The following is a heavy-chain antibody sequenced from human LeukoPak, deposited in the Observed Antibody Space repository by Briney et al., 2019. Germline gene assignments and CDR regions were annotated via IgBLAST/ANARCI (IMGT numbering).Heavy chain of an antibody. Sequence: SETLSLTCAVYGGSFSGYYWSWIRQSSGKGLEWIGEIDHSGITSYNPSLKSRVTMSVATSTDQFSLKVHSVTAADTAVYYCARRNEFSPLYGDPVDYMDVWGKGTTVIVSS. D-gene: IGHD4-17*01. CDR3: ARRNEFSPLYGDPVDYMDV. V-gene: IGHV4-34*01. CDR1: GGSFSGYY. CDR2: IDHSGIT. J-gene: IGHJ6*03.